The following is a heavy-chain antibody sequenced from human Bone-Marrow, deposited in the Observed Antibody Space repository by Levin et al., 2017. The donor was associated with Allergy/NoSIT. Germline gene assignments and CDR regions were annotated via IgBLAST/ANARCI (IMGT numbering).Heavy chain of an antibody. CDR3: ARLRSMATAAGPYVYGMDV. Sequence: ASVKVSCKGSGYSFKNYWIAWVRQKPGKGLEWMGLIYTEDSDTKYSPSFQGQVTTSADMSINTVYLQWSSLKASDIAMYYSARLRSMATAAGPYVYGMDVWGQGTPVIVSS. CDR2: IYTEDSDT. CDR1: GYSFKNYW. J-gene: IGHJ6*02. V-gene: IGHV5-51*01. D-gene: IGHD5-24*01.